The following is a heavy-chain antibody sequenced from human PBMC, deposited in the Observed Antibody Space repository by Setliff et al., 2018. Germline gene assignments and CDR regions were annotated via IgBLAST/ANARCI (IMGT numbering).Heavy chain of an antibody. CDR1: GGSFSGYY. J-gene: IGHJ6*03. V-gene: IGHV4-59*10. CDR3: ARVVRFLEWLRYYYYYMDV. D-gene: IGHD3-3*01. Sequence: SETLSLTCAVYGGSFSGYYWTWIRQPAGKGLEWIGHFHTGGSTNYNRSLKSRVTISVDTSKNQFSLKLSSVTAADTAVYYCARVVRFLEWLRYYYYYMDVWGKGTTVTVSS. CDR2: FHTGGST.